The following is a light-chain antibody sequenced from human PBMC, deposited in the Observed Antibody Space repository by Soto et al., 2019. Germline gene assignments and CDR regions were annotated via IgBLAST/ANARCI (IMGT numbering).Light chain of an antibody. J-gene: IGKJ2*01. CDR3: QQYDNLPPYT. Sequence: DIQMTQSPSSLSASVGDRVTITCQASQDISNYLNWYQQKPGKAPKLLIYDASNLETGVPSRFSGSGYGSDFTFTISSLPPEDIATYYCQQYDNLPPYTFGQGTKLEI. CDR2: DAS. CDR1: QDISNY. V-gene: IGKV1-33*01.